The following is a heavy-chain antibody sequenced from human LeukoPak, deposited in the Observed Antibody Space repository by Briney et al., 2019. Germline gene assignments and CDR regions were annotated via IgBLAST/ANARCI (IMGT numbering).Heavy chain of an antibody. Sequence: GGSLRLSCAASGFTFSSYWMHWVRQAPGKGLVWVSRTNNDGSVTNYADSVKGRFTISRDNAKNTLYLQMNSLRAEDTAVYYCARDLGRWLHTPAAWGQGTLVTVSS. J-gene: IGHJ4*02. CDR1: GFTFSSYW. V-gene: IGHV3-74*01. D-gene: IGHD5-24*01. CDR3: ARDLGRWLHTPAA. CDR2: TNNDGSVT.